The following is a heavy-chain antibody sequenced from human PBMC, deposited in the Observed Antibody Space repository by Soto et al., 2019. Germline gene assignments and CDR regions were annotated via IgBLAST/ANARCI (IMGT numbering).Heavy chain of an antibody. D-gene: IGHD2-8*01. CDR2: INAKNRGT. CDR3: ARSHCTDGICYTEVIPS. J-gene: IGHJ4*02. V-gene: IGHV1-2*02. Sequence: QVELVQSGTEVKKPGASVKVSCEASSFTFIDFYIHWLRQAPGQGLEWMGWINAKNRGTRYAEKFQDRVTLTRDRSVRTAYLELQRLRSDDTAVYYCARSHCTDGICYTEVIPSWGQGTLVTVS. CDR1: SFTFIDFY.